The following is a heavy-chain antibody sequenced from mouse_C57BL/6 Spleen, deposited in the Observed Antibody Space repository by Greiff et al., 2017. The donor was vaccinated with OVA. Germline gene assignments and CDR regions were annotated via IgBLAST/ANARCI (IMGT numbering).Heavy chain of an antibody. CDR2: IWRGGST. CDR3: ARDDYYGQYFDV. D-gene: IGHD1-1*01. Sequence: VQLQQSGPGLVQPSQSLSITCTVSGFSLTSYGVHWVRQSPGKGLEWLGVIWRGGSTDYNAAFISRLSISKDNSKSQVFFKMNSLQDDDTAIYYGARDDYYGQYFDVWGTGTTVTVSS. CDR1: GFSLTSYG. J-gene: IGHJ1*03. V-gene: IGHV2-2*01.